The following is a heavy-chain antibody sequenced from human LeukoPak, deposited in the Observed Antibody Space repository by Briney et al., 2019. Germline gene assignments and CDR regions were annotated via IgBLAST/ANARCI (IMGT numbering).Heavy chain of an antibody. Sequence: PGGSLRLSCAASGSTFSSYAMSWVRQAPGKGLEWVSAISSSGDRTYYADSVRGRFTISRDNAKNSLYLQMNSLRDGDTAIYYCAVDHTSGTIYHGLDVWGQGTTVTVSS. CDR2: ISSSGDRT. V-gene: IGHV3-23*01. J-gene: IGHJ6*02. CDR1: GSTFSSYA. CDR3: AVDHTSGTIYHGLDV. D-gene: IGHD2-8*01.